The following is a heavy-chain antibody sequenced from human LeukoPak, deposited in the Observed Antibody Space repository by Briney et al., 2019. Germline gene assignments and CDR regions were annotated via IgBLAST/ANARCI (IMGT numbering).Heavy chain of an antibody. CDR1: GFTLSSYA. J-gene: IGHJ4*02. CDR2: ISGGGTST. D-gene: IGHD6-19*01. CDR3: AKTFIAVANPIDY. Sequence: GGYLRLSCAASGFTLSSYAMSWNRQAPGQGLEWVSVISGGGTSTYYAGSVKGRFTISKDNSRNTLYLQMNSLRAEDTAVYYCAKTFIAVANPIDYWGQGTLVTVSS. V-gene: IGHV3-23*01.